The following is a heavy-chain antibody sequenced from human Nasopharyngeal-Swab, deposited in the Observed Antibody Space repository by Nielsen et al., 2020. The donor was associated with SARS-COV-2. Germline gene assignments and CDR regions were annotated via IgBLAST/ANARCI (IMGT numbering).Heavy chain of an antibody. D-gene: IGHD1-26*01. CDR3: ARSGTVGAPGFDY. J-gene: IGHJ4*02. CDR1: GYTFTTYA. Sequence: ASVKVSCKASGYTFTTYAIHWVRHAPGQRLVWMAWINAGTGNREYSQRFQGRVTISADTSASTAYMELHSLRSEDTAVYYCARSGTVGAPGFDYWGQGTLVTVSS. CDR2: INAGTGNR. V-gene: IGHV1-3*01.